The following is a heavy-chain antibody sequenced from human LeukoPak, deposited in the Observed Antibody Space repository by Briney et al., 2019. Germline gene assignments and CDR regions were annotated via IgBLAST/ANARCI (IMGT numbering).Heavy chain of an antibody. D-gene: IGHD3-22*01. V-gene: IGHV4-59*12. CDR2: IYYSGST. CDR1: GGSISSYY. Sequence: SETLSLTCTVSGGSISSYYWSWIRQPPGKGLEWIGYIYYSGSTNYNPSLKSRVTISVDTSKNQFSLKLSSVTAADTAVYYCARKATPRASGYYIDYWGQGTLVTVSS. J-gene: IGHJ4*02. CDR3: ARKATPRASGYYIDY.